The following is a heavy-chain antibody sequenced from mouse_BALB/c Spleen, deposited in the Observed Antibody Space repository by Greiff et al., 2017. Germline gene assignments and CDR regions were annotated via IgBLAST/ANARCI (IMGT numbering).Heavy chain of an antibody. D-gene: IGHD2-4*01. CDR3: ARDDYDAWFAY. J-gene: IGHJ3*01. CDR2: INSDGGST. CDR1: EYEFPSHD. Sequence: EVKLMESGGGLVQPGESLKLSCESNEYEFPSHDMSWVRKTPEKRLELVAAINSDGGSTYYPDTMERRFIISRDNTKKTLYLQMSSLRSEDTALYYWARDDYDAWFAYWGQGTLVTVSA. V-gene: IGHV5-2*01.